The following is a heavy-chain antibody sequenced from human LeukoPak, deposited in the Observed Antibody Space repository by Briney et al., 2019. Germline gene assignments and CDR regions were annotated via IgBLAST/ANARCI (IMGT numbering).Heavy chain of an antibody. J-gene: IGHJ6*03. V-gene: IGHV3-49*04. CDR2: IRSKAYGGTT. Sequence: PGRSLRLSCTASGFTFGDYAMSWVRQAPGKGLEWAGFIRSKAYGGTTEYAASVKGRFTISRDDSKSIAYLQMNSLKTEDTAVYYCTRDISSSSWYEGYYTDVWGKGTTVTVSS. D-gene: IGHD6-13*01. CDR3: TRDISSSSWYEGYYTDV. CDR1: GFTFGDYA.